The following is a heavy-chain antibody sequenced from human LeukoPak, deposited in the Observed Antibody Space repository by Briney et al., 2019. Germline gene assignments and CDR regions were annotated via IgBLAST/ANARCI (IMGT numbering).Heavy chain of an antibody. CDR1: GYSFTSYW. CDR3: ARSLYGSGSYPYYYYYGMGV. V-gene: IGHV5-51*01. Sequence: GESLKISCKGSGYSFTSYWIGWVRQMPGKGLEWMGIIYPGDSDTRYSPSFQGQVTISADKSISTAYLQWSSLKASDTAMYYCARSLYGSGSYPYYYYYGMGVWGQGTTVTVSS. J-gene: IGHJ6*02. CDR2: IYPGDSDT. D-gene: IGHD3-10*01.